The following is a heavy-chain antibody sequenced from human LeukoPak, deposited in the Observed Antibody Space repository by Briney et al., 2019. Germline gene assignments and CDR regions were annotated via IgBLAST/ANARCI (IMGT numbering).Heavy chain of an antibody. J-gene: IGHJ5*02. CDR3: ARVHSPYGGPGWFDP. CDR1: EFTSSDYY. D-gene: IGHD3-10*01. Sequence: GGSLRLSCAASEFTSSDYYMGWVRQAPGKGLEWVGLTKNKAYSYSTEYAASVEGRFTISRDDSKNSLCLQMNSLKSEDTAVYYCARVHSPYGGPGWFDPWGQGTLVTVSS. CDR2: TKNKAYSYST. V-gene: IGHV3-72*01.